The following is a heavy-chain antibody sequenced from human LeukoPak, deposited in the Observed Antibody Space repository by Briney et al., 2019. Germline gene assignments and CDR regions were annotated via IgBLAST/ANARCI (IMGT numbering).Heavy chain of an antibody. J-gene: IGHJ5*02. CDR2: LNPNSGGT. CDR3: AATLGGGWFDP. Sequence: ASVKVSCKASGYTFIGYYMHWVRRAPGQGLEWMGWLNPNSGGTNYAQKFQGRVTMTRDTSISTAYMELSRLRSDDTAVYYCAATLGGGWFDPWGQGTLVTVSS. V-gene: IGHV1-2*02. D-gene: IGHD1-1*01. CDR1: GYTFIGYY.